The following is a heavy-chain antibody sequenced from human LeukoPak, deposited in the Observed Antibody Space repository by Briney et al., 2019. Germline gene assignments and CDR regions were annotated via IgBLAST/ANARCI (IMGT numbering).Heavy chain of an antibody. CDR2: ISAYNGNT. V-gene: IGHV1-18*01. D-gene: IGHD2-2*01. CDR3: ARVEVVVVVPAARYYFDY. Sequence: GASVKVSCKASGYTFTSYGISWVRQAPGQGLEWMGWISAYNGNTNYAQKLQGRVTMTTDTSTSTAYMELRSLRSDDTAVYYCARVEVVVVVPAARYYFDYWGQGTLVTVSS. J-gene: IGHJ4*02. CDR1: GYTFTSYG.